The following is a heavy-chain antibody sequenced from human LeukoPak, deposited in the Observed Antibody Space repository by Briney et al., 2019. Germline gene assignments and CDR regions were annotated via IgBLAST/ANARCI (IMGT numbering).Heavy chain of an antibody. Sequence: ASVKVSCKASGGTFSSYAISWVRQAPGQGLEWMGGIIPIFGTANYAQKFQGRVTITADKSTSTAYMELSSLRSEDTAVYYCAKSLDCSGGSCYPRYNWFDPWGQGTLVTVSS. V-gene: IGHV1-69*06. J-gene: IGHJ5*02. CDR3: AKSLDCSGGSCYPRYNWFDP. D-gene: IGHD2-15*01. CDR2: IIPIFGTA. CDR1: GGTFSSYA.